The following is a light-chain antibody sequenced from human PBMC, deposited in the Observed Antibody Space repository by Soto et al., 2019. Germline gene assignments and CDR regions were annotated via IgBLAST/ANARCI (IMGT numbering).Light chain of an antibody. J-gene: IGKJ4*01. CDR1: QSSNSD. CDR3: QKYNSAPLT. Sequence: DIVLTQSPLSLPVTPGESASISCKASQSSNSDVAWYQQKVGQTPRLLIHGASTRATGIAARFSGSGSGTDFTLTISSLQPEDVAAYYCQKYNSAPLTFGGGTKVDIK. CDR2: GAS. V-gene: IGKV3D-15*01.